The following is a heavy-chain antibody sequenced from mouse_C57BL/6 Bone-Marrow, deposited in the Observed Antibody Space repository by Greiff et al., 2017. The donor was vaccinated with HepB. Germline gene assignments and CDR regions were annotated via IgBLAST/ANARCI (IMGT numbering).Heavy chain of an antibody. J-gene: IGHJ4*01. CDR2: IYPRDGST. CDR1: GYTFTDHT. CDR3: AREGIYYDYDDPFYAMDY. D-gene: IGHD2-4*01. Sequence: VQLQESDAELVKPGASVKISCKVSGYTFTDHTIHWMKQRPEQGLEWIGYIYPRDGSTKYNEKFKGKATLTADKSSSTAYMQLNSLTSEDSAVYFCAREGIYYDYDDPFYAMDYWGQGTSVTVSS. V-gene: IGHV1-78*01.